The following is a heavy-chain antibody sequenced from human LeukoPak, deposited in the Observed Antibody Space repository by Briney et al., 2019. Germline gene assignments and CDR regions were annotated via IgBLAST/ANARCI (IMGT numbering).Heavy chain of an antibody. J-gene: IGHJ6*02. CDR3: ARERMVRGAYYYYGMDV. CDR2: IYTSGST. CDR1: GGSISSYY. Sequence: SETLSLTCTVSGGSISSYYWSWIRQPAGKGLEWIGRIYTSGSTNYNPSLKSRVTMSVDTSKNQFSLKLSSVTAADTAVYYCARERMVRGAYYYYGMDVWGQGTTVTVSS. V-gene: IGHV4-4*07. D-gene: IGHD3-10*01.